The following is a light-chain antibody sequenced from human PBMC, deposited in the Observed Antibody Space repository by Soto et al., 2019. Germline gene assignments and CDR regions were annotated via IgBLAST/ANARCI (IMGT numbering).Light chain of an antibody. J-gene: IGKJ2*01. V-gene: IGKV3-11*01. CDR3: RKRSTWPPGYT. Sequence: EIVLTQSPATLSLSPGERATLSCRASQSVNNYLAWYQQKPGQAPSLLIYEASNRATGIPARFSGSGSGTDSTLASSGLVSEDFAVYYCRKRSTWPPGYTFCQGTKLESK. CDR1: QSVNNY. CDR2: EAS.